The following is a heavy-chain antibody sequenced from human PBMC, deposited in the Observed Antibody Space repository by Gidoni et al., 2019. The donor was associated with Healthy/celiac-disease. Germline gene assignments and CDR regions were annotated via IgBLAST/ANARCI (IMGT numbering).Heavy chain of an antibody. V-gene: IGHV3-15*01. CDR3: TSPYWNYVPYGMDV. D-gene: IGHD1-7*01. J-gene: IGHJ6*02. CDR1: GFPFRHAW. CDR2: IKSKTDGGTT. Sequence: EVQLVESGGGLVKPGGSLRLSCAASGFPFRHAWMSWVRQAPGKGLEWVGRIKSKTDGGTTDYAAPVKGRFTISRDDSKNTLYLQMNSLKTEDTAVYYCTSPYWNYVPYGMDVWGQGTTVTVSS.